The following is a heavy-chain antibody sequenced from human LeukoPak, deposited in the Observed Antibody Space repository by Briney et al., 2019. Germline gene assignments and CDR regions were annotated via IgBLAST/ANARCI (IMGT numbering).Heavy chain of an antibody. CDR3: AREKASSSSSFDY. CDR2: LSHSGSS. Sequence: SETLSLTCTVSGYSISSGYYWDWIRQPPGKGLEWIGTLSHSGSSYYNPSLKSRVTISVDTSKNQFSLNLSSVTAADTAVYYCAREKASSSSSFDYWGQGTLVTVSS. V-gene: IGHV4-38-2*02. D-gene: IGHD6-6*01. CDR1: GYSISSGYY. J-gene: IGHJ4*02.